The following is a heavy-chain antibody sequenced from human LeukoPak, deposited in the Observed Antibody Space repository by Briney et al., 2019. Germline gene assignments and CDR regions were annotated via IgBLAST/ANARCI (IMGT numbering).Heavy chain of an antibody. J-gene: IGHJ5*02. CDR2: IYYSGNT. CDR3: ARGMPQGWVHWFDP. D-gene: IGHD1-26*01. V-gene: IGHV4-59*01. Sequence: PSETLYLTCTVSGGSISSYYWNWIRQPPGKGLEWIGYIYYSGNTKYNPSLESRVTISVDTSKNQFSLKLRSVTAADTAVYYCARGMPQGWVHWFDPWGQGTLVTVSS. CDR1: GGSISSYY.